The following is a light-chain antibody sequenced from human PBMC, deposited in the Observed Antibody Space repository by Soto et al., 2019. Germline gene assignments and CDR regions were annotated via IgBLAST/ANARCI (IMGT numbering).Light chain of an antibody. CDR2: KAS. J-gene: IGKJ5*01. Sequence: IQMTQSPSTLSASVGDRVAITCRASQSISTYLAWYQQKPGKATKLLIYKASSLESGVPSRVSGSGSGTEFTLTINSLQADDFATYYCQQHNSFSITFGQGTRLEIK. CDR3: QQHNSFSIT. V-gene: IGKV1-5*03. CDR1: QSISTY.